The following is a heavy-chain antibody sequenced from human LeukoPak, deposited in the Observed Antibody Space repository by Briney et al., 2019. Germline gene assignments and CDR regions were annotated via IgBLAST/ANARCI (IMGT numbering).Heavy chain of an antibody. Sequence: SETLSLTCAVSGGSISSGGYSWSWIRQPPGKGLEWIGYIYHSGSTYYNPSLKSRVTISVDRSKNQFSLKLSSVTAADTAVYYCARGASNLDYWGQGTLVTVSS. V-gene: IGHV4-30-2*01. CDR3: ARGASNLDY. CDR2: IYHSGST. CDR1: GGSISSGGYS. J-gene: IGHJ4*02. D-gene: IGHD1-14*01.